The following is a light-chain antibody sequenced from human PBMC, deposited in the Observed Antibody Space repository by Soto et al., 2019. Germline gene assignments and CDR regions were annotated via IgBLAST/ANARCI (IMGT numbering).Light chain of an antibody. Sequence: QSALTQPASVSGSPRQSTTISCTGSTNDVGGYNFVSWYQQHPGKDPKLLIYEVTNRPSGISDRFSGSRSGNTASLTISGIQPEDEDDYYCASYTSTNSLIFGGGTKVTVL. CDR2: EVT. V-gene: IGLV2-14*01. CDR3: ASYTSTNSLI. J-gene: IGLJ2*01. CDR1: TNDVGGYNF.